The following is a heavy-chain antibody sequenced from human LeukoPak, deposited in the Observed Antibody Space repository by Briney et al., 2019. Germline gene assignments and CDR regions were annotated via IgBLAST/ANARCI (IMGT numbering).Heavy chain of an antibody. CDR3: AKAFTFGGVIAH. J-gene: IGHJ4*02. V-gene: IGHV3-21*04. CDR1: GFTFSSYS. Sequence: PGGSLRLSCAASGFTFSSYSMNWVRQAPGKGLEWVSSISSSSSYIYYADSVKGRFTISRDNAKNSLYLQMNSLRAEDTALYYCAKAFTFGGVIAHWGQGTLVTVSS. CDR2: ISSSSSYI. D-gene: IGHD3-16*02.